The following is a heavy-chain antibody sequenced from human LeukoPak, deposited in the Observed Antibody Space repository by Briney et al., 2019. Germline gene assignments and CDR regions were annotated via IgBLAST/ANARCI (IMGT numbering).Heavy chain of an antibody. CDR1: GYSFTRYW. J-gene: IGHJ5*02. CDR3: AREVAAGGRRLDP. Sequence: GASVKVSCKTSGYSFTRYWIHWVRQAPGQGFEWLGWINPNSGGTNYAQKFQDSVSMTRDTSINTVYMELSSLRLDDTAVYYCAREVAAGGRRLDPWGQGTLITVSS. CDR2: INPNSGGT. V-gene: IGHV1-2*02. D-gene: IGHD2-15*01.